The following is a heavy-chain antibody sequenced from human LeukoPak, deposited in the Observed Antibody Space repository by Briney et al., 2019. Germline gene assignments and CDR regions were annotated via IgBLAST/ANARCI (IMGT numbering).Heavy chain of an antibody. CDR1: GFTFSNYW. CDR2: INSDGRST. Sequence: PGGSLRLSCAAFGFTFSNYWMHWVRQAPGKGLVWVSRINSDGRSTAYADSVKGRFTISRDNAKNTLYLQMNSLRAEDAAVYFCARGAHSSGWGFDLWGRGALVTVSS. CDR3: ARGAHSSGWGFDL. J-gene: IGHJ2*01. V-gene: IGHV3-74*01. D-gene: IGHD6-19*01.